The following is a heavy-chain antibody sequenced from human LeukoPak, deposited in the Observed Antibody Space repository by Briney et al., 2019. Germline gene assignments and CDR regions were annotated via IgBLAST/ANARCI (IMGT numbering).Heavy chain of an antibody. CDR3: ARSNQYVYYGMDV. CDR2: IKQDGSEK. Sequence: PGGSLRLSCAASGFTFSSYWMSWVRQAPGKGLEWVANIKQDGSEKYYVDSVKGRFTISRDNAKNSLYLQMNSLRAEDTAVYYCARSNQYVYYGMDVWGQGTTVTVSS. V-gene: IGHV3-7*01. D-gene: IGHD1-14*01. CDR1: GFTFSSYW. J-gene: IGHJ6*02.